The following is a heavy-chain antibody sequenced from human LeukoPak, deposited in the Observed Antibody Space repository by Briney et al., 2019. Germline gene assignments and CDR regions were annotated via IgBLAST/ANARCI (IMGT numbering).Heavy chain of an antibody. CDR1: GYTFPSYF. CDR3: ARTAARRFDY. Sequence: ASVKVSCKASGYTFPSYFTHWVRQAPGQGLEWMGIINPTGGSTTYAQKFQGRVTMTRDTSTSTVYMELSSLRSDDTAVYYCARTAARRFDYWGRGTLVTVSS. V-gene: IGHV1-46*01. J-gene: IGHJ4*02. D-gene: IGHD6-6*01. CDR2: INPTGGST.